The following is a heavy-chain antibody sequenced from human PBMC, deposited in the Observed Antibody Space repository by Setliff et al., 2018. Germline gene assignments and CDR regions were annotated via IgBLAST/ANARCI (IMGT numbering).Heavy chain of an antibody. CDR1: GGSFNVYF. D-gene: IGHD3-3*01. Sequence: SETLSLTCAVYGGSFNVYFWSWIRQPPGKGLEWIGEISHSGSTNYSPSLKSRVTISVDTSKKQYSLNLNSVTAADTAVYYCRFWSGYLKNDFWGQGTMVTVSS. J-gene: IGHJ3*01. V-gene: IGHV4-34*01. CDR3: RFWSGYLKNDF. CDR2: ISHSGST.